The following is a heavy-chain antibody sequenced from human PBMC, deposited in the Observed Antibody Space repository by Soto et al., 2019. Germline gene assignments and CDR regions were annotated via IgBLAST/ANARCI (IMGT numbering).Heavy chain of an antibody. CDR2: IIPILGIA. Sequence: ASVKVSFKASGGTFSSYAISWVRQAPGQGLEWMGRIIPILGIANYAQKFQGRVTITADKSTSTAYMELSSLRSEDTAVYYCARDTRSSIAAAGFDYWGQGTLVTVSS. D-gene: IGHD6-13*01. CDR3: ARDTRSSIAAAGFDY. CDR1: GGTFSSYA. V-gene: IGHV1-69*04. J-gene: IGHJ4*02.